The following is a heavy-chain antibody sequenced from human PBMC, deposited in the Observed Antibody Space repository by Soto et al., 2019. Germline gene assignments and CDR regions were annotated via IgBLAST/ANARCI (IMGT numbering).Heavy chain of an antibody. D-gene: IGHD6-13*01. CDR1: GYSISSGYY. Sequence: PSETLSLTCAVSGYSISSGYYWGWIRQSPGKGLEWIGSIYHSGSTYYNPSLKSRVIISVDTSKNQFSLKLSSVTAADTAVYYCARLAPIAAADGMDVWGQGTTVTVLL. J-gene: IGHJ6*02. CDR2: IYHSGST. CDR3: ARLAPIAAADGMDV. V-gene: IGHV4-38-2*01.